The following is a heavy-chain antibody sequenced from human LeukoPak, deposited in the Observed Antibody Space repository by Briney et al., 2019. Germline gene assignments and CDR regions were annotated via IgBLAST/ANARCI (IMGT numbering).Heavy chain of an antibody. V-gene: IGHV4-4*07. J-gene: IGHJ6*03. CDR1: GGSISSYQ. CDR3: ARDRRGYYYDSSGYYPGSYYMDV. CDR2: IDTRGSA. D-gene: IGHD3-22*01. Sequence: SETLSLTCTVSGGSISSYQWSWVRQPAGDGLEWLGLIDTRGSASYNPSLKSRVTISVDESKNDLSLKLTSVTAADTAVYYCARDRRGYYYDSSGYYPGSYYMDVWGRGTTVTVSS.